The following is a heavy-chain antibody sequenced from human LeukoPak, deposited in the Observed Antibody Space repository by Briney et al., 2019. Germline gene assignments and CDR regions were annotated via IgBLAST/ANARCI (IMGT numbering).Heavy chain of an antibody. CDR3: ARDQYDTWSRRGNFDS. Sequence: GGSLRLSCVASGFTFRKYWMSWVRQAPGKGLEWVANIKLDGSEKNYVDSVKGRFTISRDNTKNSLYLQMNSLRAEDTAVFYCARDQYDTWSRRGNFDSWGQGTLVIVSS. V-gene: IGHV3-7*03. CDR1: GFTFRKYW. J-gene: IGHJ4*02. CDR2: IKLDGSEK. D-gene: IGHD3-3*01.